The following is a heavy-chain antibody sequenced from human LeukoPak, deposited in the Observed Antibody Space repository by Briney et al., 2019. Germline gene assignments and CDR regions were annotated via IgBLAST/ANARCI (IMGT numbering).Heavy chain of an antibody. Sequence: SETLSLTCTVSGGSISSYYWSWIRQPPGKGLEWIGYIYHSGSTYYNPSLKSRVTISVDRSKNQFSLKLSSVTTADTAVYYCARERSYYDILTGYYSSNAFDIWGQGTMVTVSS. CDR3: ARERSYYDILTGYYSSNAFDI. CDR2: IYHSGST. CDR1: GGSISSYY. V-gene: IGHV4-59*12. D-gene: IGHD3-9*01. J-gene: IGHJ3*02.